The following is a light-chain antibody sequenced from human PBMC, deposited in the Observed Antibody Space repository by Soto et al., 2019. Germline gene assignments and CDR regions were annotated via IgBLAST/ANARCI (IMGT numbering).Light chain of an antibody. CDR3: QSYDSSLSVIYV. CDR1: SSKIGAGYD. Sequence: QSVLTQPPSVSGAPGQRVTTSCTGSSSKIGAGYDVHWYQQLPGTAPKLLIYGNSNRPSGVPDRFSGSKSGTSASLAITGLQAEDEADYYCQSYDSSLSVIYVFGTGTKVTVL. J-gene: IGLJ1*01. V-gene: IGLV1-40*01. CDR2: GNS.